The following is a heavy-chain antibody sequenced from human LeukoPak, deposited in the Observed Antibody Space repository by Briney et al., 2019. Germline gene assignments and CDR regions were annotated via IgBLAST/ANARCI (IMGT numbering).Heavy chain of an antibody. V-gene: IGHV3-7*01. D-gene: IGHD4-23*01. Sequence: ETLSLTCAVYGGSFSGYYWSWIRQPPGKGLEWVGNIKQDGSEIYYVDSVKGRFTISRDNAKNSLYLQMNSLRAEDTAVYYCARIYGGNSYYFDCWGQGTLVTVSS. J-gene: IGHJ4*02. CDR2: IKQDGSEI. CDR3: ARIYGGNSYYFDC. CDR1: GGSFSGYY.